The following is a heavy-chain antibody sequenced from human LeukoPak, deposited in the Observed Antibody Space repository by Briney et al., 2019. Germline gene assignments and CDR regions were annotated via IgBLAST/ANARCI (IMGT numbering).Heavy chain of an antibody. CDR3: ARGPYCSSTSCYREPFDY. D-gene: IGHD2-2*02. J-gene: IGHJ4*02. CDR2: ISSSGSTI. Sequence: GGSLRLSCAASGFTFSDYYMSWIRQAPGKGLECLSYISSSGSTIYYADSVKGRFTISRDNAKNSLYLQMNSLRAEDTAVYYCARGPYCSSTSCYREPFDYWGQGTLVTVSS. CDR1: GFTFSDYY. V-gene: IGHV3-11*04.